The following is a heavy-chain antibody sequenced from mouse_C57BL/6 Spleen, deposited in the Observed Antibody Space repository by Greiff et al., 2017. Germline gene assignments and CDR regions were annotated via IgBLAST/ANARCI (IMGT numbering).Heavy chain of an antibody. CDR3: ARIYDGYLYYFDY. D-gene: IGHD2-3*01. J-gene: IGHJ2*01. CDR2: IYPGSGST. Sequence: VQLQQSGAELVKPGASVKMSCKASGYTFTSYWITWVKQRPGQGLEWIGDIYPGSGSTNYNEKFKSKATLTVDTSSSTAYMQLSSLTSEDSAVYYCARIYDGYLYYFDYWGQGTTLTVSS. V-gene: IGHV1-55*01. CDR1: GYTFTSYW.